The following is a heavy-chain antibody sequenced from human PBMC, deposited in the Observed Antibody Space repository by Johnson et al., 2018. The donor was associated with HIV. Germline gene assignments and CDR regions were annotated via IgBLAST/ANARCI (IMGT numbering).Heavy chain of an antibody. CDR3: AKVGAFTFGGVIVLPSVAFDI. J-gene: IGHJ3*02. V-gene: IGHV3-7*03. D-gene: IGHD3-16*02. Sequence: VQLVESGGDVVQPGRSLRLSCAASEFTYSDFYINWIRQPPGKGLEWVANIKQDGSEKYYVDSVKGRFTISRDNAKNSLYLQMNSLRAEDTAVYYCAKVGAFTFGGVIVLPSVAFDIWGQGTMVTVSS. CDR1: EFTYSDFY. CDR2: IKQDGSEK.